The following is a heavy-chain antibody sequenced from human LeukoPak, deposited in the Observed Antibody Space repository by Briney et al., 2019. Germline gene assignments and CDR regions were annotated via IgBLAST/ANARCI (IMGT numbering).Heavy chain of an antibody. Sequence: PSETLSLTCTASGGSISSYYWSWIRQPAGKGLEWIGRIYTSGSTNYNPSLKSRVTMSVDTSKNQFSLKLSSVTAADTAVYYCAGGYYGAPNRLYDYWGQGTLVTVSS. CDR3: AGGYYGAPNRLYDY. D-gene: IGHD4-17*01. J-gene: IGHJ4*02. CDR1: GGSISSYY. CDR2: IYTSGST. V-gene: IGHV4-4*07.